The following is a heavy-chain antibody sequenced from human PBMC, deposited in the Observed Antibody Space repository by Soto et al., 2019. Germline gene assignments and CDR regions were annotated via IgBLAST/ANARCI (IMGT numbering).Heavy chain of an antibody. V-gene: IGHV3-21*01. Sequence: EVQVVESGGDLVKPGGSLRLSCASSGFTFSTYTMNWVRQAPGKGLEWVSPINGRGNYIYYAESVKGRFTISRDNAKNSLYLQMDRLRAEDTALYYCVREDGKVGTNSAFDYWGLGALVTVSS. CDR2: INGRGNYI. D-gene: IGHD1-26*01. CDR1: GFTFSTYT. J-gene: IGHJ4*02. CDR3: VREDGKVGTNSAFDY.